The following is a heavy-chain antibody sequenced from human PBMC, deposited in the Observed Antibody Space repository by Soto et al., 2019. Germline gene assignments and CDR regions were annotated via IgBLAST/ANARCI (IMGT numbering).Heavy chain of an antibody. Sequence: GASVKVSCKASGYTFTSYDINWVRQATGQGLEWMGWMNPNSGNTGYAQKFQGRVTLTRNTSISTVYMELSSLRSEDTAVYYCASSGWVVEPAAIYPGRWDWFDPWGQGTLVTVSS. V-gene: IGHV1-8*01. D-gene: IGHD2-2*02. J-gene: IGHJ5*02. CDR2: MNPNSGNT. CDR1: GYTFTSYD. CDR3: ASSGWVVEPAAIYPGRWDWFDP.